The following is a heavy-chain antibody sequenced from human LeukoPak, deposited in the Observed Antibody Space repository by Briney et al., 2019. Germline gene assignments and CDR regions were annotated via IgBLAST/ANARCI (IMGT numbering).Heavy chain of an antibody. J-gene: IGHJ4*02. Sequence: SETLSLTCTVSGGSISSYYWSWIRQPPGKGLEWIGYIYYSGSTNYNPSLKSRVTISVDTSKNQFSLKLSSVTAADTAVYYCARAGGSMDSTYYFDYWGQGTLVTVSS. V-gene: IGHV4-59*08. CDR1: GGSISSYY. CDR3: ARAGGSMDSTYYFDY. CDR2: IYYSGST. D-gene: IGHD2/OR15-2a*01.